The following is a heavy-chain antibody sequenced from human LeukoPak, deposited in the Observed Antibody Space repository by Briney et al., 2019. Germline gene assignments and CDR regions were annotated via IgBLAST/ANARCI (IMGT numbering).Heavy chain of an antibody. J-gene: IGHJ5*02. V-gene: IGHV3-48*01. D-gene: IGHD3-10*01. CDR1: GFTFSSYS. CDR2: ISSASNTI. Sequence: GESLRLSCAASGFTFSSYSMNWVRQAPGKGLEWVSYISSASNTIYYADSVKGRFTISRDNAKNSLYLQMNSLRAEDTAMYHCARDGWFGDYNWFDPWGQGTLVTVSS. CDR3: ARDGWFGDYNWFDP.